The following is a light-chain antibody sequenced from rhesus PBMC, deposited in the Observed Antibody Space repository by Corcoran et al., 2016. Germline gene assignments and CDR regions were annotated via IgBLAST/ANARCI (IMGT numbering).Light chain of an antibody. V-gene: IGLV10-114*01. CDR2: RNN. CDR3: SAWDSSLSTHV. Sequence: QAGLAQPPSVSKGLRQTATLTCTGNSSNVGNQGAAWLQQHQGHPPKLLSYRNNNRPSGISERFSASRSGNTASLTITGLQPEDEADCYCSAWDSSLSTHVFGSGTTWTVL. J-gene: IGLJ6*01. CDR1: SSNVGNQG.